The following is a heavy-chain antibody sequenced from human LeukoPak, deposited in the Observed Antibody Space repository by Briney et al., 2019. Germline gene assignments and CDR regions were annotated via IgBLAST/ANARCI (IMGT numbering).Heavy chain of an antibody. CDR3: ARGRGEVVSWFDP. J-gene: IGHJ5*02. D-gene: IGHD2-21*01. CDR1: GGSISSGGYY. Sequence: PSETLSLTCTVSGGSISSGGYYWSWIRQHPGKGLEWIGYIYYSGSTYYNPSLKSRVTISVDTSKNQFSLKLSSVTAADTAVYYCARGRGEVVSWFDPWGQGTLVTVSS. V-gene: IGHV4-31*03. CDR2: IYYSGST.